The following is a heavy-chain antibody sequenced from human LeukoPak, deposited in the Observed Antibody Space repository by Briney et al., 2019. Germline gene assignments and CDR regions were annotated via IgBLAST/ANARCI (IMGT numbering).Heavy chain of an antibody. V-gene: IGHV3-30*03. CDR2: ISYDGSNK. J-gene: IGHJ4*02. CDR3: ARRLEDYFDY. Sequence: PGGSLRLSCAASGFSFSSFGMHWVRQAPGKGLEWVAVISYDGSNKYYTDSVQGRFTISRDNSKSTLYLQMNSLRAEDTALYYCARRLEDYFDYWGQGTLVTVSS. CDR1: GFSFSSFG. D-gene: IGHD6-19*01.